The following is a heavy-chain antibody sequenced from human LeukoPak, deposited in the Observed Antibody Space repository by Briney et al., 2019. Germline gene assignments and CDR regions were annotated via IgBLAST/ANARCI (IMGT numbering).Heavy chain of an antibody. V-gene: IGHV1-2*02. CDR2: INPNSGGT. J-gene: IGHJ4*02. D-gene: IGHD2-8*01. Sequence: ASVKVSCKASGGTFSSYTISWVRQAPGQGLEWMGWINPNSGGTNYARKFQGRVTMTRDTSISTAYMELSRLRSDDTAVYYCAMGGDIVLMVYAIEDYWGQGTLVTVSS. CDR1: GGTFSSYT. CDR3: AMGGDIVLMVYAIEDY.